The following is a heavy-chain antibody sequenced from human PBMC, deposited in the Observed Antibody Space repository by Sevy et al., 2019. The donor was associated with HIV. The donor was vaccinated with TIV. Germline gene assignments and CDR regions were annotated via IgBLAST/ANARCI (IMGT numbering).Heavy chain of an antibody. D-gene: IGHD3-10*01. CDR3: ARAQMVRGVLITGGFDI. J-gene: IGHJ3*02. Sequence: GGSLRLSCAVSGFTFSSYSMNWVRQAPGKGLEWVSSISSSSTYIYYADSVKGRFTISRDNAENSLYLQMNSLRADDTAVYYCARAQMVRGVLITGGFDIWGQGTMVTVSS. CDR1: GFTFSSYS. CDR2: ISSSSTYI. V-gene: IGHV3-21*01.